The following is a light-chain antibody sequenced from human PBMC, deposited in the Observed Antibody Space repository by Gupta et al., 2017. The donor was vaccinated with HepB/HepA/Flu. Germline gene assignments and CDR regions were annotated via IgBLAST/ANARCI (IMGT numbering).Light chain of an antibody. Sequence: SSELTQDPAVSVALGQTVRITCQGDSLRSYYASWYQQEPGQAPVLVIYGKNNRPSGIPDRFSGSSSGNTASLTNTGAQAEDEADYYCNARDSSGNHVVFGGGTKLTVL. CDR2: GKN. V-gene: IGLV3-19*01. CDR1: SLRSYY. J-gene: IGLJ2*01. CDR3: NARDSSGNHVV.